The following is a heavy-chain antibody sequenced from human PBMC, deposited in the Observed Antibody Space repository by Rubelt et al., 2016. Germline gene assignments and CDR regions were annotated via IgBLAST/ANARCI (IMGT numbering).Heavy chain of an antibody. CDR1: GYTFTSYG. CDR3: ARDPTTRFTSTGWFDP. Sequence: QVQLVQSGAEVTKPEASVKVSCKASGYTFTSYGISWVRQAPGQGLEWMGWLSAYNGHTNYAPKLQGRVTMTTDTSTSTAYMELRSLRSDDTAVYYCARDPTTRFTSTGWFDPWGQGTLVTVSS. J-gene: IGHJ5*02. D-gene: IGHD5-12*01. CDR2: LSAYNGHT. V-gene: IGHV1-18*01.